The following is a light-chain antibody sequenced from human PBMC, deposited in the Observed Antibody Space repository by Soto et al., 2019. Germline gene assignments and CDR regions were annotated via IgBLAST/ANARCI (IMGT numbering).Light chain of an antibody. Sequence: DIQMTQSPSTLSASVGDRVTITCRASQSISSWLAWYQQKPGKAPKLLIYDASSLEIGVPSRFSGSGSGTEFTLTISSLQPEDGATYYCLQDYNYPWTFGQGTKVDIK. J-gene: IGKJ1*01. CDR3: LQDYNYPWT. CDR2: DAS. V-gene: IGKV1-5*01. CDR1: QSISSW.